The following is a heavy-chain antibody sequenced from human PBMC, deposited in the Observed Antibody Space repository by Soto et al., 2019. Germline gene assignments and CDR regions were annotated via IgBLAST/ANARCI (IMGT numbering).Heavy chain of an antibody. CDR2: IIPIFGTA. CDR1: GGTFSSYA. D-gene: IGHD6-13*01. CDR3: ARGAAAGTGCFDP. J-gene: IGHJ5*02. Sequence: VASVKVSCKASGGTFSSYAISWVRQAPGQGLEWMGGIIPIFGTANYAQKFQGRVTITADESTSTAYMELGSLRSEDTAVYYCARGAAAGTGCFDPWGQGTLVTVSS. V-gene: IGHV1-69*13.